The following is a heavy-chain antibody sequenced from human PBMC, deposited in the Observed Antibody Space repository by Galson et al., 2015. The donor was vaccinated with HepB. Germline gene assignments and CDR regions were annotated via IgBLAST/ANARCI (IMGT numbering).Heavy chain of an antibody. CDR3: ARDPLYNAFDI. CDR1: GFTFSSYW. V-gene: IGHV3-7*03. Sequence: SLRLSCAASGFTFSSYWMSWVRQAPGKGLVWVANIKQDGREKYYVDSVKGRFTISRDNAKNSLYLQMNSLRAEDTAVYYCARDPLYNAFDIWGQGTMVTVSS. J-gene: IGHJ3*02. D-gene: IGHD3-10*01. CDR2: IKQDGREK.